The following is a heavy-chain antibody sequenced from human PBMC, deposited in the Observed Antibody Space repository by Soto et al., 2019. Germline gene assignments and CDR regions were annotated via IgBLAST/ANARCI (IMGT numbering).Heavy chain of an antibody. Sequence: PGVSLRLSCAASGFTFSSYAMSWVRQAPGKGLEWVSAISGSGGSTYYADSVKGRFTISRDNSKNTLYLQMNSLRAEDTAVYYCAKDQDIVATFNWFDPWGQGTLVTVSS. CDR1: GFTFSSYA. CDR2: ISGSGGST. V-gene: IGHV3-23*01. CDR3: AKDQDIVATFNWFDP. D-gene: IGHD5-12*01. J-gene: IGHJ5*02.